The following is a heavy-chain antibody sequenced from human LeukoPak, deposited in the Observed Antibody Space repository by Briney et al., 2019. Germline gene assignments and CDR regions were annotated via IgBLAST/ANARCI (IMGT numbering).Heavy chain of an antibody. D-gene: IGHD2-15*01. CDR2: ISDNGGCP. CDR3: VGYCSGGSCYFDY. J-gene: IGHJ4*02. Sequence: GGSLRLSCAASGFTFSAYAMRWVRQAPGKGLEWVSAISDNGGCPYYADSGKGRFTISGDNPKITLYLQMSSLRAEDTSVYYCVGYCSGGSCYFDYWGQGTLVTVSS. V-gene: IGHV3-23*01. CDR1: GFTFSAYA.